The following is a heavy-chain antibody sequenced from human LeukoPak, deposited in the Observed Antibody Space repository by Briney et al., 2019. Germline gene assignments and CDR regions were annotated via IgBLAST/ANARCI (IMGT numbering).Heavy chain of an antibody. J-gene: IGHJ6*03. V-gene: IGHV1-69*05. D-gene: IGHD2-2*01. CDR3: ARVSDVVGPAAMNYYYMDV. CDR1: GGTFSSYA. Sequence: SVKVSCKASGGTFSSYAISWVRQAPGRGLEWMGGIIPIFGTANYAQKFQGRVTITTDESTSTAYMELSSLRSEDTAVYYCARVSDVVGPAAMNYYYMDVWGKGTTVTVSS. CDR2: IIPIFGTA.